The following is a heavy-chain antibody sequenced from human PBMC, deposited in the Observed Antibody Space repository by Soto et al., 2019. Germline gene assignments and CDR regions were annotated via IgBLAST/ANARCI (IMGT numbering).Heavy chain of an antibody. CDR1: GFTFDDYA. Sequence: EVQLVESGGGLVQPGRSLRLSCAASGFTFDDYAMHWVRQAPGKGLEWVSGISWNSGSIGYADSVKGRFTISRDNAKNSLYLQMNSLRAEDTALYYCAKDRYSNYYYYGIDVWGQGTTVTVSS. V-gene: IGHV3-9*01. CDR2: ISWNSGSI. D-gene: IGHD5-18*01. CDR3: AKDRYSNYYYYGIDV. J-gene: IGHJ6*02.